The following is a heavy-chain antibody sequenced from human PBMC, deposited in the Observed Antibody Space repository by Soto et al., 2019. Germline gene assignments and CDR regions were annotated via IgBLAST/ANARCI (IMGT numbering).Heavy chain of an antibody. CDR2: SSPRGDTI. Sequence: HPGGSLRLSCVASGFSLANYPMNLVRQTPGKGLEWISYSSPRGDTIYYADSVEGRFTISRDNARNSLSLHMSSLRDEDSALYYCAKGPHTNVGWHYYFESWGQGVPITVSS. D-gene: IGHD6-19*01. CDR1: GFSLANYP. CDR3: AKGPHTNVGWHYYFES. J-gene: IGHJ4*02. V-gene: IGHV3-48*02.